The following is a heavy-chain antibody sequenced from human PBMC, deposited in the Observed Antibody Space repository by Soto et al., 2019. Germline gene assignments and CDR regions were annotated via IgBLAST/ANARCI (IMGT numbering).Heavy chain of an antibody. CDR3: AKDLGFDGSGIEI. V-gene: IGHV3-23*01. D-gene: IGHD3-10*01. CDR2: TSGSGDTT. J-gene: IGHJ4*02. CDR1: GFTFSNYG. Sequence: EVQLLESGGGLVQPGGSLRLSCAVSGFTFSNYGMSWVRQAPGKGLEWVSATSGSGDTTYYADSVKGRFIISRDNSKNTLYVQMSSLRAEGTAVYYCAKDLGFDGSGIEIWGQGTLVTVSP.